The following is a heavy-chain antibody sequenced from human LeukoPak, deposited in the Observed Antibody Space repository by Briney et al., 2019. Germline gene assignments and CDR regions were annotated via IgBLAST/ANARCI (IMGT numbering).Heavy chain of an antibody. Sequence: GGSLRLSCAASGFTFSSYAMSWVRQAPGKGLEWVSAISGSGGSTYYADSVKGRFTISRDNSKNTLYLQMNSLRAEDTAVYYCAKSRGLYYYDSSGYPFDYWGQGTLVTVSS. CDR2: ISGSGGST. CDR1: GFTFSSYA. V-gene: IGHV3-23*01. J-gene: IGHJ4*02. D-gene: IGHD3-22*01. CDR3: AKSRGLYYYDSSGYPFDY.